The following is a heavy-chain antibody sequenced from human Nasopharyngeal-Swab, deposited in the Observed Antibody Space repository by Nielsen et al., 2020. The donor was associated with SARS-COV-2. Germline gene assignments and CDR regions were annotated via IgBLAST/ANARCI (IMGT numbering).Heavy chain of an antibody. Sequence: ASVKVSCKASGYTFTSYAMNWVRQAPGRGLEGMGWINTNTGNPTYAQGFTGRFVFSLDTSVSTAYLQISSLKAEDTAVYYCAREAAAGIVYGMDVWGQGTTVTVSS. CDR1: GYTFTSYA. CDR2: INTNTGNP. CDR3: AREAAAGIVYGMDV. J-gene: IGHJ6*02. V-gene: IGHV7-4-1*02. D-gene: IGHD6-13*01.